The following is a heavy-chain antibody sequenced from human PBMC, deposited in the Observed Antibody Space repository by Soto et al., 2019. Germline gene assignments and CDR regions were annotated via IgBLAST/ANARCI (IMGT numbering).Heavy chain of an antibody. CDR3: SRHIDSGAFDTDY. V-gene: IGHV5-51*01. CDR2: IYPNYSDI. CDR1: GYRFTSYC. Sequence: GESLKISCQGSGYRFTSYCIAWVRQMPGKGLEWVGIIYPNYSDIKYSPSFQGQVTISADRSNSTAYLQWRSLKASDTAMYFCSRHIDSGAFDTDYWGQ. D-gene: IGHD3-22*01. J-gene: IGHJ4*01.